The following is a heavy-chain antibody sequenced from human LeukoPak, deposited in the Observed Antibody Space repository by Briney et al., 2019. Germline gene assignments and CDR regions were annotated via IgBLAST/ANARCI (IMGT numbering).Heavy chain of an antibody. V-gene: IGHV4-4*07. CDR2: IYTSGST. CDR1: RGSIRTYY. J-gene: IGHJ5*02. CDR3: ARDPNYGDYLNWFDP. D-gene: IGHD4-17*01. Sequence: SETLSLTCTVSRGSIRTYYWSWLRQSPGKGLEWIGRIYTSGSTNYNPSLKSRVTMSVDTSKNQFSLKLSSVTAADTAVYYCARDPNYGDYLNWFDPWGQGTLVTVSS.